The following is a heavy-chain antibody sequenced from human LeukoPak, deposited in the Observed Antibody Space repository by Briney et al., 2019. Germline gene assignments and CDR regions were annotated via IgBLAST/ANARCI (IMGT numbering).Heavy chain of an antibody. CDR1: GGSISSGSDY. CDR3: ARAGGSVGWYGTIDS. D-gene: IGHD6-19*01. J-gene: IGHJ4*02. CDR2: LYSSGAT. Sequence: SETLSLTCTVSGGSISSGSDYWTWIRQPAGKGLEWIGHLYSSGATSYNPSLQSRVTFSVDASNSQLSLRLTSVTAADTAVYYCARAGGSVGWYGTIDSWGQGTLVTVSS. V-gene: IGHV4-61*09.